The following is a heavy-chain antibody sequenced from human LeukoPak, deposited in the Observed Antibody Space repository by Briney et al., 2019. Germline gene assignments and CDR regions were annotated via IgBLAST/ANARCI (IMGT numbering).Heavy chain of an antibody. J-gene: IGHJ4*02. CDR3: ARHGGYSYGYNY. Sequence: SETLSLTCTVSGGSISGYYWSWIRQPPGRGLEWIGFVYHSGSTNYNPSLKSRVTMSVDTSKNQFSLKLSSVTAADTAVYYCARHGGYSYGYNYWGQGTLVTVSS. D-gene: IGHD5-18*01. CDR1: GGSISGYY. CDR2: VYHSGST. V-gene: IGHV4-59*08.